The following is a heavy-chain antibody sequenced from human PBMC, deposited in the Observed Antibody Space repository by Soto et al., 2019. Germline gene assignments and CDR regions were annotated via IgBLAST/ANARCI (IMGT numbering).Heavy chain of an antibody. J-gene: IGHJ6*02. CDR1: GYTFSSYG. CDR3: GRGRFFHSSGSPNYFYYGMNV. D-gene: IGHD6-19*01. CDR2: VSPYDGYT. V-gene: IGHV1-18*01. Sequence: ASVKVSCKASGYTFSSYGINWVRQAPGQGLEWLGWVSPYDGYTNYAQILQGRVSMTTDTSTKTAYMGVRSLRSDGRAGYYWGRGRFFHSSGSPNYFYYGMNVRGQGTTVTVSS.